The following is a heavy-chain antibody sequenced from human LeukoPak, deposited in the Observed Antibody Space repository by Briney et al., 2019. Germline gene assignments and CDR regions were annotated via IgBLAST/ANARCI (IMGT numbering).Heavy chain of an antibody. V-gene: IGHV3-15*01. CDR3: TTSEDFWSGYYSY. CDR1: GFTFSNAW. Sequence: GGSLRLSCAASGFTFSNAWMSWVRQAPGKGLEWVGRIKSKTDGGTTDYAAPVKGRFTISRDDSKNTLYLQMNSLKTEDTAVHYCTTSEDFWSGYYSYWGQGTLVTVSS. D-gene: IGHD3-3*01. J-gene: IGHJ4*02. CDR2: IKSKTDGGTT.